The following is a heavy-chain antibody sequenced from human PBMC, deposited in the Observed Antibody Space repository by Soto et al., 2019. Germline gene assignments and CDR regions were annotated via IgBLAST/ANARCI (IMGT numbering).Heavy chain of an antibody. CDR2: ISSYNGKT. V-gene: IGHV1-18*01. J-gene: IGHJ4*02. CDR1: GYIFTTYG. CDR3: ARARLTATGTFDY. Sequence: QVQLVQSGAEVRRPGASVTVSCRASGYIFTTYGITWVRQAPGQGIEWMGWISSYNGKTNFAQKLQGRVTMTTDTSTSTAYMELRGLRSDDTAVYYCARARLTATGTFDYWGQGSLVTVSS. D-gene: IGHD6-13*01.